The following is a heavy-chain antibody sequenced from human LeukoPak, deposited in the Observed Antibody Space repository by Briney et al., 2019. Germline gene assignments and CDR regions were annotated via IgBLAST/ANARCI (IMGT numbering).Heavy chain of an antibody. CDR3: ARYGLLGLSEINAFDI. CDR1: GFTITNNY. Sequence: GSLRLSWAASGFTITNNYINWVRQAPGKGLEWIGSVYFNGNTYYNPSLKSRVTISVDRSKNQFSLNLNSVTAADTAVYYCARYGLLGLSEINAFDIWGQGTMVTVSS. CDR2: VYFNGNT. V-gene: IGHV4-39*07. D-gene: IGHD2-2*01. J-gene: IGHJ3*02.